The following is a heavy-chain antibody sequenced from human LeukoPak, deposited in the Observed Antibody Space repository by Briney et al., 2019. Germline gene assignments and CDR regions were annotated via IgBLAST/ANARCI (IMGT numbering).Heavy chain of an antibody. CDR3: ARSQLMVYAATRGSYGFDY. V-gene: IGHV4-4*07. D-gene: IGHD2-8*01. CDR1: GGSISSYY. J-gene: IGHJ4*02. CDR2: IYTSGST. Sequence: PSETLSLTCTVSGGSISSYYWSWIRQPAGKGLEWIGRIYTSGSTNYNPSLKSRVTMSVDTSKNQFSLKLSSVTAADTAVYYCARSQLMVYAATRGSYGFDYCGQGALVTVSS.